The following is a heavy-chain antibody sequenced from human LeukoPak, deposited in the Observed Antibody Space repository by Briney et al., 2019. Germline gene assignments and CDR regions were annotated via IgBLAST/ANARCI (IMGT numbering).Heavy chain of an antibody. CDR2: MNPDSGNT. J-gene: IGHJ5*02. CDR1: GYTFTNSD. V-gene: IGHV1-8*01. D-gene: IGHD3-10*01. Sequence: GASVKVSCKASGYTFTNSDVNWVRQATGQGLEWMGWMNPDSGNTGYAQNFQGRVTMTRNTSISTAYMELSSLRSEDTAVYYCARYITMVRGGRWFDPWGQGTLVTVSS. CDR3: ARYITMVRGGRWFDP.